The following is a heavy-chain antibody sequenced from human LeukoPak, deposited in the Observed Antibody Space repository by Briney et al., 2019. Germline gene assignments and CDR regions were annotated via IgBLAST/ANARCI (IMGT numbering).Heavy chain of an antibody. CDR1: GYTFTSYG. Sequence: VSVKVSCKASGYTFTSYGISWVRQAPGQGLEWMGWISAYNGNTNYAQKLQGRVTMTTDTSTSTVYMELRSLRSDDTAVYYCARALDIVVLVAATPMDYWGQGTLVTVSS. D-gene: IGHD2-15*01. CDR3: ARALDIVVLVAATPMDY. CDR2: ISAYNGNT. V-gene: IGHV1-18*01. J-gene: IGHJ4*02.